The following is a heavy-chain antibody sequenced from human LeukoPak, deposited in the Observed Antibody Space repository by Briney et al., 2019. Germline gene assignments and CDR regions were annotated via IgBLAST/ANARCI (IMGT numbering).Heavy chain of an antibody. D-gene: IGHD2-2*02. CDR2: IIPILGIA. J-gene: IGHJ6*02. Sequence: SVKVSCKASGGTFSSYTISWVRQAPGQGLEWMGRIIPILGIANYAQKLQGRVTITADKSTSTAYMELSSLRSEDTAVYYCARPAVVVPAAIQRGYYYGMDVWGQGTTVTVSS. V-gene: IGHV1-69*02. CDR3: ARPAVVVPAAIQRGYYYGMDV. CDR1: GGTFSSYT.